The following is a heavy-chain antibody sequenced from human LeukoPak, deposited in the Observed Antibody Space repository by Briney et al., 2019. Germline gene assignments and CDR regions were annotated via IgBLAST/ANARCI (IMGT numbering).Heavy chain of an antibody. D-gene: IGHD3-22*01. CDR3: ARDSPRPNRRITMMLPDY. CDR1: GGTFSSYA. J-gene: IGHJ4*02. CDR2: IIPILGIA. Sequence: ASVKVSCKASGGTFSSYAISWVRQAPGQGLEWMGRIIPILGIANYAQKFQGRVTITADKSTSTAYMELSSLRSEDTAVYYCARDSPRPNRRITMMLPDYWGQGTLVTVSS. V-gene: IGHV1-69*04.